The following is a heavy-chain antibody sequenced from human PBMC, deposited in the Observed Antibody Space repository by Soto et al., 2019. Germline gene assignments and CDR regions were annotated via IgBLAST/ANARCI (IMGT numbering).Heavy chain of an antibody. CDR3: AIKNGYCSGGSCSYLDF. D-gene: IGHD2-15*01. CDR1: GFTFSSHA. V-gene: IGHV3-23*01. Sequence: PGGSLRLSCAASGFTFSSHAMSWVRQAPGKGLEWVSGISTSGGSTYYADSVKGRFTISRDNGKNTVYLQMNSLRAEDTAVYLFAIKNGYCSGGSCSYLDFWGQGALVTVSS. CDR2: ISTSGGST. J-gene: IGHJ4*02.